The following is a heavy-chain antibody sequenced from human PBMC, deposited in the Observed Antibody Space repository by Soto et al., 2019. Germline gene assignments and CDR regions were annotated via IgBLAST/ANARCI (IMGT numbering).Heavy chain of an antibody. CDR1: GYTFTSYG. V-gene: IGHV1-18*01. CDR3: ARGAGLTYHSNGTGV. J-gene: IGHJ6*02. D-gene: IGHD7-27*01. CDR2: ISAYNGDI. Sequence: ASVKVSCKAAGYTFTSYGISWVRQAPGQGLEWMGWISAYNGDIKYAQNFQGRVNMTIETSTTTAYMELRSLRSDDTAVYYCARGAGLTYHSNGTGVRGQGPTVTVS.